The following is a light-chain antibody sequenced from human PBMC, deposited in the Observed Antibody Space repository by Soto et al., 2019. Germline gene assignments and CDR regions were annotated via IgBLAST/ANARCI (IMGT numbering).Light chain of an antibody. V-gene: IGLV8-61*01. CDR2: STN. CDR1: SGSVPSSHY. Sequence: QTVVTQEPSVSVSPGGTVTLTCGLSSGSVPSSHYPTWCRQTPGQAPLTLIYSTNTRSSGVPDRFSGSILRNKAALTITGAQADDASDYYCVLYMGSGISVFGGGTKLTVL. J-gene: IGLJ2*01. CDR3: VLYMGSGISV.